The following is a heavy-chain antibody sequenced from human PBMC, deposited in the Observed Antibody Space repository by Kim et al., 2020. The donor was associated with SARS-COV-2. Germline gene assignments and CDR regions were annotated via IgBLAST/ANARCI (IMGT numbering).Heavy chain of an antibody. V-gene: IGHV3-30*04. J-gene: IGHJ4*02. CDR2: VSDKGTEK. D-gene: IGHD3-3*01. Sequence: GGSLRLSCAASGFNISNYSMHWVRQVAGKGLEWLAVVSDKGTEKYYAPAVKGRFILSKDTSNNTLFLEMTTLSAKYTSVYYCARGGDVKNGYYAAFDHWGRGTLVTVSS. CDR1: GFNISNYS. CDR3: ARGGDVKNGYYAAFDH.